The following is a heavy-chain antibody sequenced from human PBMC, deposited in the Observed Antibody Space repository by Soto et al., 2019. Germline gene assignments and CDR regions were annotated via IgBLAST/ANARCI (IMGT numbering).Heavy chain of an antibody. Sequence: QVLLVQSGAEVKKPGSSVKVSCKAAGGSFSSYTVSWVRQAPGQGLDYMGGIMPVFGTPTYTEKFQGRITITADESTGTAYMELTSLKSDDTAVYYCARGVTANYMGGDAFAIRGQGTMVTVSS. V-gene: IGHV1-69*01. CDR1: GGSFSSYT. D-gene: IGHD3-16*01. CDR2: IMPVFGTP. J-gene: IGHJ3*02. CDR3: ARGVTANYMGGDAFAI.